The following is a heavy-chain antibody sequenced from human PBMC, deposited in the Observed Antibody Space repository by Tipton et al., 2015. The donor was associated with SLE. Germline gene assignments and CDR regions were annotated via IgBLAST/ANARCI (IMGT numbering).Heavy chain of an antibody. J-gene: IGHJ4*02. Sequence: QLVQSGPEVKKPGASLKVSCKASGYIFTNYYIHWVRQAPGQGLEWMGIINPSGGSTSYAQKFQGRVTMTRDTSTSTVYMELSSLRSEDTAVYYCASGGGLELRAFDYWGQGTLVTVSS. V-gene: IGHV1-46*01. D-gene: IGHD1-7*01. CDR2: INPSGGST. CDR1: GYIFTNYY. CDR3: ASGGGLELRAFDY.